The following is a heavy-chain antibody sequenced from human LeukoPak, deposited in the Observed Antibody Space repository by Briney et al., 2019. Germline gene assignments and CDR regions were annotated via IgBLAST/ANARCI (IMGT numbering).Heavy chain of an antibody. V-gene: IGHV3-48*01. CDR1: GFTFSSYS. Sequence: GGSLRLSCAASGFTFSSYSMNWVRQAPGKGLEWVSYISSSSSTIYYADSVKGRFTISRDNAKNSLYLQMNSLRAEDTAVYYCAREGITMVRGGGYMDVWGKGTTVTVSS. CDR2: ISSSSSTI. CDR3: AREGITMVRGGGYMDV. D-gene: IGHD3-10*01. J-gene: IGHJ6*03.